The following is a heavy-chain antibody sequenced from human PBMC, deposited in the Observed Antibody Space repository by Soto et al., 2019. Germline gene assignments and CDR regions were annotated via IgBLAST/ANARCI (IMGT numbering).Heavy chain of an antibody. V-gene: IGHV1-69*01. J-gene: IGHJ6*02. CDR3: ARVGKGSSWYGYYYGMDV. CDR1: GGTFSSYA. D-gene: IGHD6-13*01. Sequence: QVQLVQSGAEVQKPGSSVKVSCKASGGTFSSYAISWVRQAPGQGLEWMGGIIPIFGTANYAQKFQGRVTITADESTSTAYMELSSLRSEDTAVYYCARVGKGSSWYGYYYGMDVWGQGTTVTVSS. CDR2: IIPIFGTA.